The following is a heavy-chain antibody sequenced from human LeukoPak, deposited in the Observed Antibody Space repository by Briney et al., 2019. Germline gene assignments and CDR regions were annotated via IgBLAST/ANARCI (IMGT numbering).Heavy chain of an antibody. J-gene: IGHJ4*02. CDR2: INHSGST. CDR1: GGSFSGYY. D-gene: IGHD4-17*01. V-gene: IGHV4-34*01. Sequence: PSETLSLTCAVYGGSFSGYYWTWIRQPPGKGLEWIGEINHSGSTTYKPSLKSRVTISVDTSKNQFSLKLSSVTAADTAVYYCARGSDYGDLFDCWGQGTLVTVSS. CDR3: ARGSDYGDLFDC.